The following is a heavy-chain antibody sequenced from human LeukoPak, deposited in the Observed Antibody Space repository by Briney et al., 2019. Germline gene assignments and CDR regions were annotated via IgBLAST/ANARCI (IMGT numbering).Heavy chain of an antibody. CDR1: GYTFTDYY. J-gene: IGHJ6*03. V-gene: IGHV1-69-2*01. CDR2: VDPEDGET. CDR3: ATGKGDYYYYMDV. Sequence: ASVKVSCKVSGYTFTDYYMHWVQQAPGKGLEWMGLVDPEDGETIYAEKSQGRVTITADTSTDTAYMELSSLRSEDTAVYYCATGKGDYYYYMDVWGKGTTVTVSS.